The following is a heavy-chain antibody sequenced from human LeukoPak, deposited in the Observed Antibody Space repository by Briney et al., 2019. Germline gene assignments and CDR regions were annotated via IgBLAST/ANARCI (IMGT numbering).Heavy chain of an antibody. CDR3: VREARFCRGGPCYSAFDI. Sequence: GGSLRLSCAASGFTFSSYSMNWVRQAPGKGLEWITYISSSGSVIYYADSVKGRFTISRDNAKNLLSLQMNSLRAEDTAIYYCVREARFCRGGPCYSAFDIWGLGTLVTVSS. D-gene: IGHD2-15*01. CDR2: ISSSGSVI. CDR1: GFTFSSYS. V-gene: IGHV3-48*04. J-gene: IGHJ3*02.